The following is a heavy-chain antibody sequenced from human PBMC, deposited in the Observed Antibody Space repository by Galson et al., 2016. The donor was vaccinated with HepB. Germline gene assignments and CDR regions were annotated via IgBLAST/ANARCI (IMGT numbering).Heavy chain of an antibody. V-gene: IGHV3-15*01. D-gene: IGHD3-10*01. CDR1: GFTFSNAW. J-gene: IGHJ4*02. CDR3: STDGYYYGSRSYYYFDH. Sequence: SLRLSCAASGFTFSNAWMSWVRQAPGKGLEWIGRIKRKTDGGTTDYTAPVKGRFTIPRDDSKNTLYLQMNSLKTEDTAVYYCSTDGYYYGSRSYYYFDHWGQGTLVTVSS. CDR2: IKRKTDGGTT.